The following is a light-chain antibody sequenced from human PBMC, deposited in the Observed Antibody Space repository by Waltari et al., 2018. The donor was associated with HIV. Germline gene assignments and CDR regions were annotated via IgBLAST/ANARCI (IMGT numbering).Light chain of an antibody. V-gene: IGLV1-44*01. CDR2: GNY. CDR1: PSTIGIKT. Sequence: QSVVTQPPSVSGTPGQTVTISCSGSPSTIGIKTVNWYQHLPGTAPKRLIYGNYQRPSGVPDRFSASKSGTSASLAISGLQSEDEADYYCASWDASLNGWVFGGGTKLTVL. CDR3: ASWDASLNGWV. J-gene: IGLJ3*02.